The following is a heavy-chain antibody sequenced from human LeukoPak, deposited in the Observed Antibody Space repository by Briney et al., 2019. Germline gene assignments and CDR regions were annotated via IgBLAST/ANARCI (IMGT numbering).Heavy chain of an antibody. CDR3: ARDNVVRGVILHYYDA. Sequence: PSETLSLTCAVSGGSISSGGYFWSWIRQLPGKGLEWIGYIYYSGSTYYNPSLKSRVTMSIDASKNQFSLQLTSVTAADTAVYYCARDNVVRGVILHYYDAWGQGTLVTVSS. V-gene: IGHV4-31*11. CDR2: IYYSGST. J-gene: IGHJ4*02. D-gene: IGHD3-10*01. CDR1: GGSISSGGYF.